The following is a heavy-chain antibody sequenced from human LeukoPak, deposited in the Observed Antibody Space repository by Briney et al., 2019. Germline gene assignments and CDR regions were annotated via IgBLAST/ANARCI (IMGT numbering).Heavy chain of an antibody. D-gene: IGHD3-22*01. CDR2: ICDSGST. CDR3: ARVRWLNAYYHYYYMDV. V-gene: IGHV4-59*01. J-gene: IGHJ6*03. CDR1: GGSIKSYY. Sequence: SETLSLTCTVSGGSIKSYYWSWIRQPPGKGLEWIGYICDSGSTNYNPFLKSRVTISLDAAKDQVSLRLSSVTAADTALYYCARVRWLNAYYHYYYMDVWGKGTTVTVSS.